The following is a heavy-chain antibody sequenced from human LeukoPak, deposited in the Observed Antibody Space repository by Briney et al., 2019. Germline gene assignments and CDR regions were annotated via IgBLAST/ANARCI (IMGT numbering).Heavy chain of an antibody. V-gene: IGHV3-30*18. D-gene: IGHD5-24*01. CDR3: AKAHVRDGNNYGY. CDR2: ISYDGSNK. CDR1: GFTFSSYG. J-gene: IGHJ4*02. Sequence: GGSLRLSCAASGFTFSSYGMHWVRQAPGKGLEWVAVISYDGSNKYYADSVKGRFTISRDNSKNTLYLQMNSLRAEDTAVYYCAKAHVRDGNNYGYWGQGTLVTVSS.